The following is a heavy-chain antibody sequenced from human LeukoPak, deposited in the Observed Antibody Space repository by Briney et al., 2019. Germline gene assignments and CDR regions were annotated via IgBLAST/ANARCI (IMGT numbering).Heavy chain of an antibody. V-gene: IGHV4-34*01. D-gene: IGHD6-13*01. CDR3: ARGLWYNSSWRWTVQTPTSVFKGSPPFDS. CDR2: INHSGST. J-gene: IGHJ4*02. CDR1: GASFSTYY. Sequence: PSETLSLTCSVYGASFSTYYWGWIRQPPGKGLEWIGEINHSGSTKYNPSLKSRVTISVDTSENQFSLELTSVTAADTAVYYCARGLWYNSSWRWTVQTPTSVFKGSPPFDSWGQGTLVTVSS.